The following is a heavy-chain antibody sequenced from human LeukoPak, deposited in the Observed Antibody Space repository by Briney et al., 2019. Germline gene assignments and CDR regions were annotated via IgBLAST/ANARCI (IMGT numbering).Heavy chain of an antibody. D-gene: IGHD1-26*01. CDR2: VKQDGSEK. CDR3: ARDQLIVGPQGY. J-gene: IGHJ4*02. Sequence: GGSLRLSCAGSGFTFNIYWTSWVRQAPGKGLEWVANVKQDGSEKYYVDSEKGRFTISRDNAKNSLYLQMTSLRVEDTAVYYCARDQLIVGPQGYWGQGTLVTVSS. V-gene: IGHV3-7*04. CDR1: GFTFNIYW.